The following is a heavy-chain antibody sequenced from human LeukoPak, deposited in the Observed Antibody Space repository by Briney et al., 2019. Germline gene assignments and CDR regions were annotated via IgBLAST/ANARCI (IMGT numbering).Heavy chain of an antibody. CDR3: ARGWPSSYQLLFGQEERNWFDP. CDR2: MNPNSGNT. Sequence: ASVKVSCKASGYTFTSYDINWVRQATGQGLEWMGWMNPNSGNTRYAQKFQGRVTMTRNTSISTAYMELSSLRSEDTAVYYCARGWPSSYQLLFGQEERNWFDPWGQGTLVTVSS. D-gene: IGHD2-2*01. CDR1: GYTFTSYD. J-gene: IGHJ5*02. V-gene: IGHV1-8*01.